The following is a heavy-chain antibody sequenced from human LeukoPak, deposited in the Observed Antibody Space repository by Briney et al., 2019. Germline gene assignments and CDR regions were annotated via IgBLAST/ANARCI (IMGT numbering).Heavy chain of an antibody. CDR2: ISGSGGST. D-gene: IGHD6-13*01. Sequence: PGRSLRLSCAASGFTFDDYAMHWVRQAPGKGLEWVSGISGSGGSTYYADSVKGRFTISRDNSKNTLYLQMNSLRAEDTAVYYCAKEYSSSWYYFDYWGQGTLVTVSS. J-gene: IGHJ4*02. V-gene: IGHV3-23*01. CDR1: GFTFDDYA. CDR3: AKEYSSSWYYFDY.